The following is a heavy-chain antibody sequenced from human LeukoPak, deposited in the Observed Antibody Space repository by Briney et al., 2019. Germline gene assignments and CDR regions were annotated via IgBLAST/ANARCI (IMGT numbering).Heavy chain of an antibody. Sequence: GGSLRLSCAASGFTFINYGMHWVRQAPGKGLEWVAVISYDGTNKYYADSVKGRFTISRDNSKNTLYLQMNSLRAEDTAVYYCSWGSSNNYYGMDVWGQGTTVTVSS. CDR2: ISYDGTNK. CDR1: GFTFINYG. CDR3: SWGSSNNYYGMDV. J-gene: IGHJ6*02. D-gene: IGHD3-16*01. V-gene: IGHV3-30*03.